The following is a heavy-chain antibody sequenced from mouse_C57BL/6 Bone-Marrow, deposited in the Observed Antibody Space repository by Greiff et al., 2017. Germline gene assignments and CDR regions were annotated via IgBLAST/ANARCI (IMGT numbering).Heavy chain of an antibody. CDR1: GYAFTNYL. Sequence: VKLQESGAELVRPGTSVKVSCKASGYAFTNYLIEWVKQRPGQGLEWIGVINPGSGGTNYNEKFKGKATLTADKSSSTAYMQLSSLTSEDSAVYFCARELGRPYYFDYWGQGTTLTVSS. CDR2: INPGSGGT. J-gene: IGHJ2*01. V-gene: IGHV1-54*01. D-gene: IGHD4-1*01. CDR3: ARELGRPYYFDY.